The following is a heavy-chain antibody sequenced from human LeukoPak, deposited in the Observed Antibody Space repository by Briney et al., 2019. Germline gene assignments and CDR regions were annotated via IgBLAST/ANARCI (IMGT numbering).Heavy chain of an antibody. Sequence: PGGSLRLSCAASGFTFSSYAMSWVRQAPGKGLEWVSGISGSGGSTYYADSVKGRFTISRDNSKNTLSLQMNSLRAEDTAVYYCAKDNYYDSSGYYGEYFQHWGRGTLVTVSS. CDR3: AKDNYYDSSGYYGEYFQH. CDR2: ISGSGGST. CDR1: GFTFSSYA. J-gene: IGHJ1*01. D-gene: IGHD3-22*01. V-gene: IGHV3-23*01.